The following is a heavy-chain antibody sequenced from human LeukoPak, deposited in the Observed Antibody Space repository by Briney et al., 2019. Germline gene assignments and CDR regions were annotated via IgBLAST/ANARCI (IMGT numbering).Heavy chain of an antibody. D-gene: IGHD3-3*01. CDR2: IYYSGST. J-gene: IGHJ6*02. Sequence: SETLSLTCTVSGGSISSYYWSWIRQPPGKGLEWIGYIYYSGSTNYNPSLKGRVTISVDTSKNQFSLKLSSVTAADTAVYYCARTSGYDFWSGYYYGMDVWGQGTTVTVSS. V-gene: IGHV4-59*01. CDR3: ARTSGYDFWSGYYYGMDV. CDR1: GGSISSYY.